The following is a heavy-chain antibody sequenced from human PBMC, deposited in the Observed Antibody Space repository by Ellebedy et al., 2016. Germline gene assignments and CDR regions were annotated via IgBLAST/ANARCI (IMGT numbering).Heavy chain of an antibody. V-gene: IGHV1-2*02. D-gene: IGHD3-10*01. Sequence: ASVKVSXXASGYTFTSYAISWVRQAPGQGLEWMGWINPNSGGTNYAQKFQGRVTMTRDTSTSTVYMELSSLRSEDTAVYYCAREADYGSGVDYWGQGTLVTVSS. J-gene: IGHJ4*02. CDR1: GYTFTSYA. CDR2: INPNSGGT. CDR3: AREADYGSGVDY.